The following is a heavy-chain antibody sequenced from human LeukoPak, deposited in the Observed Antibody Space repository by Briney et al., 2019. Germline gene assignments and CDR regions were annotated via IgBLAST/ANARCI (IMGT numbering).Heavy chain of an antibody. CDR2: IYHSGST. J-gene: IGHJ6*03. Sequence: SETLSLNCAVSDYSISSGYYWGWIRQPPGKGLEWIGSIYHSGSTYYNPSLKSRVTISVDTSKNQFSLKLSSVTAADTAVYYCAREGAYCSSASCYGLGYYYYMDVWGKGTTVTVSS. D-gene: IGHD2-2*01. V-gene: IGHV4-38-2*02. CDR1: DYSISSGYY. CDR3: AREGAYCSSASCYGLGYYYYMDV.